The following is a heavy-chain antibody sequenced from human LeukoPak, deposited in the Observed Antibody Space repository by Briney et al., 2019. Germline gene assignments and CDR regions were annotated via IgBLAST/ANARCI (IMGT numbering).Heavy chain of an antibody. CDR2: ISGSGGST. D-gene: IGHD2-8*01. CDR1: GFTFSSYA. Sequence: GGSLRLSCGASGFTFSSYAVSWVRQAPGKGLEWVSSISGSGGSTYSADSVKGRFTISRDNSKNTLYLQMNSLRAEDTALYYCAKDRSCTNDICHGDFDYWGQGTLVTVSS. CDR3: AKDRSCTNDICHGDFDY. J-gene: IGHJ4*02. V-gene: IGHV3-23*01.